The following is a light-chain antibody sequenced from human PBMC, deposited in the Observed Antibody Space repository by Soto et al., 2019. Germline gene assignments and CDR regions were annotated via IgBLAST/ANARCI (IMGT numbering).Light chain of an antibody. CDR3: CSYAGSNTFV. CDR1: SSDVGSYNL. J-gene: IGLJ2*01. CDR2: EAT. Sequence: QSVLTQPASVSGSPGQSITISCTGTSSDVGSYNLVSWYQHHPGEAPKLLIYEATNRPSGVSDRVSGSRSGNTASLTISGLQAEDEADYYCCSYAGSNTFVFGGGTKLTVL. V-gene: IGLV2-23*02.